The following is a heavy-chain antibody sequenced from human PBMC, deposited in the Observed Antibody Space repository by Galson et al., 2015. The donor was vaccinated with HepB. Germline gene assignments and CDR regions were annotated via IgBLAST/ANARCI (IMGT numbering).Heavy chain of an antibody. CDR2: ISYDGSNK. Sequence: SCKASGFTFSSYGMHWVRQAPGKGLEWVAVISYDGSNKYYADSVKGRFTISRDNSKNTLYLQMNSLRAEDTAVYYCAKSGDIVVVPAVYFDYWGQGTLVTVSS. V-gene: IGHV3-30*18. J-gene: IGHJ4*02. CDR3: AKSGDIVVVPAVYFDY. CDR1: GFTFSSYG. D-gene: IGHD2-2*01.